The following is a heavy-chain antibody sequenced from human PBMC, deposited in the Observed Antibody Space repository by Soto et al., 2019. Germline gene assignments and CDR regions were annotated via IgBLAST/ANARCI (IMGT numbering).Heavy chain of an antibody. CDR3: ASSRSSSWPRPLDY. CDR1: GGSISSYY. CDR2: IYYSGST. J-gene: IGHJ4*02. V-gene: IGHV4-59*01. Sequence: SETLSLTCTVSGGSISSYYWSWIRQPPGKGLEWIGYIYYSGSTNYNPSLKSRVTISVDTSKNQFSLKLSSVTAADTAVYYCASSRSSSWPRPLDYWGQGTLVTVSS. D-gene: IGHD6-13*01.